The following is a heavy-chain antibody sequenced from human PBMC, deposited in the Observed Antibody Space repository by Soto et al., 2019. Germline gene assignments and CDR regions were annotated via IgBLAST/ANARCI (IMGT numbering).Heavy chain of an antibody. D-gene: IGHD6-13*01. J-gene: IGHJ6*02. CDR3: ARAGGSSWYEYYYYGMDV. V-gene: IGHV3-30-3*01. CDR1: GFTCSSYA. Sequence: GSLRLSCAAPGFTCSSYAMHWVRQAPGKGLEWVAVISYDGSNKYYADSVKGRFTISRDNSKNTLYLQMNSLRAEDTAVYYCARAGGSSWYEYYYYGMDVWGQGTTVTVSS. CDR2: ISYDGSNK.